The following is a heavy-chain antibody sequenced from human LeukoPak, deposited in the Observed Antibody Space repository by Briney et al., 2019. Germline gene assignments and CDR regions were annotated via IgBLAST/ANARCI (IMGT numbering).Heavy chain of an antibody. CDR1: GYTFTSYY. J-gene: IGHJ4*02. CDR3: ARDRCSYGSCYHGFFDY. D-gene: IGHD2-15*01. Sequence: GASVKVSCKASGYTFTSYYMHWVRQAPGQGLEWMGIINPSGGSPTYVQKFQGRVTMARDMSTSTVHMELSSLRSEDTAVYYCARDRCSYGSCYHGFFDYWGQGTLVTVSS. CDR2: INPSGGSP. V-gene: IGHV1-46*01.